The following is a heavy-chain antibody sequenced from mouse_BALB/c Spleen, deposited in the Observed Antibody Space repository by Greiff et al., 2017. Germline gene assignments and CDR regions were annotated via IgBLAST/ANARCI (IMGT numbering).Heavy chain of an antibody. CDR2: ISSGGSYT. J-gene: IGHJ2*01. CDR1: GFTFSSYA. V-gene: IGHV5-9-4*01. Sequence: EVQRVESGGGLVKPGGSLKLSCAASGFTFSSYAMSWVRQSPEKRLEWVAEISSGGSYTYYPDTVTGRFTISRDNAKNTLYLEMSSLRSEDTAMYYCATGDDGYDFDYWGQGTTLTVSS. CDR3: ATGDDGYDFDY. D-gene: IGHD2-3*01.